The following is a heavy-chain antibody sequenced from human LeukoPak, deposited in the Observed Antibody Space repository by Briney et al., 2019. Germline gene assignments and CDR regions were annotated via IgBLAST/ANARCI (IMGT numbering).Heavy chain of an antibody. Sequence: GGSLRLSCAASGFTVSSNYMSWVRQAPGKGLEWVLVIYSGGSTYYADSVKGRFTISRDNSKNTLYLQMNSLRAEDTAVYYCARVPNYYYGMDVWGQGTTVTVSS. CDR1: GFTVSSNY. J-gene: IGHJ6*02. V-gene: IGHV3-53*01. CDR3: ARVPNYYYGMDV. CDR2: IYSGGST.